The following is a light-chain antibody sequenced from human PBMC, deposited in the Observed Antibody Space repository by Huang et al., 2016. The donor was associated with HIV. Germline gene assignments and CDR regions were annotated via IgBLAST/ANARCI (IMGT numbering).Light chain of an antibody. J-gene: IGKJ5*01. CDR2: WSS. V-gene: IGKV2-28*01. Sequence: IVITQSPLSLPVTPGEPASIPGRSSQSLLHSHGYHYLDWYRQKPGQAPQLLMSWSSMRASGVPDRFSGSGSVTDFTLKSSRVEAEDVGIYFCMQALQAPRTFGQGTRLEIK. CDR3: MQALQAPRT. CDR1: QSLLHSHGYHY.